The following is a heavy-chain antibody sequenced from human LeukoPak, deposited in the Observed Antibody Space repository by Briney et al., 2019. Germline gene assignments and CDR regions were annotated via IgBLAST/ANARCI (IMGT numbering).Heavy chain of an antibody. CDR3: ARDWDYGDAFDI. CDR1: GFTFSSYG. Sequence: PGRSLRLSCAASGFTFSSYGMHWVRQAPGKGLEWVAVTWYDGSNKYYADSVKGRFTISRDNSKNTLYLQMNSLRAEDTAVYYCARDWDYGDAFDIWGQGTMVTVSS. CDR2: TWYDGSNK. J-gene: IGHJ3*02. D-gene: IGHD4-17*01. V-gene: IGHV3-33*01.